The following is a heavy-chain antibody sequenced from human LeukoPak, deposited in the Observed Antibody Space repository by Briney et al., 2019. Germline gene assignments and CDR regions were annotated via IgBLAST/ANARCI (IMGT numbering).Heavy chain of an antibody. Sequence: PGGSLRLSCAASGFTFSSYGMHWVRQAPGKGLEWVAFTRYDGSNKYYADSVKGRFTISRDNSKNTLYLHVNSLRPEDTAVYYCAKGSGYGAQYYYYYMDVWGKGTTVTISS. CDR1: GFTFSSYG. D-gene: IGHD5-12*01. J-gene: IGHJ6*03. V-gene: IGHV3-30*02. CDR2: TRYDGSNK. CDR3: AKGSGYGAQYYYYYMDV.